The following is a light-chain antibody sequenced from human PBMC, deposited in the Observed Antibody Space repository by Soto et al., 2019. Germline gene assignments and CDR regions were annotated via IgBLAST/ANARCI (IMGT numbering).Light chain of an antibody. Sequence: EIGMTQSPATLSVSPGERATLSCRASQSVSGNLAWYHQKPGQAPRLLIYGASTRATGIPARFSGSGSGTEFTLTISSLQSEDFAVYYCQHYNNWPPWTFGQGTKVEIK. CDR1: QSVSGN. CDR2: GAS. J-gene: IGKJ1*01. V-gene: IGKV3-15*01. CDR3: QHYNNWPPWT.